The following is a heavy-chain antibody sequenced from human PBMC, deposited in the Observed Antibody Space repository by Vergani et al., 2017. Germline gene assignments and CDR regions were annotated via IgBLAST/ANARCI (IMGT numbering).Heavy chain of an antibody. J-gene: IGHJ6*03. CDR2: IKQDGSEK. CDR3: ARGAYSGSYADQYYYYYMDV. V-gene: IGHV3-7*01. D-gene: IGHD1-26*01. Sequence: EVQLVESGGGLVQPGGSLRLSCAASGFTFSSYWMSWVRQAPGKGLEWVANIKQDGSEKYYVDSVKGRFTISRDNAKNSLYLQMNSLRAEDTAVYYYARGAYSGSYADQYYYYYMDVWGKGTTVTVSS. CDR1: GFTFSSYW.